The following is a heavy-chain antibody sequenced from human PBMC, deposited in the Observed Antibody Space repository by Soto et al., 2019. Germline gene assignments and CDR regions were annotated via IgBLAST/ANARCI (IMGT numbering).Heavy chain of an antibody. CDR3: AREAYSYGYFDY. Sequence: EVQLVESGGGLVQPGGSLRLSCAASGFTFTTYWMHWVRQAPGKGLEWVSRINGEGRNTNYADSVKGRFTFSRDNAKNTVHLEMNSLRVEDTAVYYCAREAYSYGYFDYWGQGAVVTVSS. CDR1: GFTFTTYW. D-gene: IGHD5-18*01. V-gene: IGHV3-74*01. J-gene: IGHJ4*02. CDR2: INGEGRNT.